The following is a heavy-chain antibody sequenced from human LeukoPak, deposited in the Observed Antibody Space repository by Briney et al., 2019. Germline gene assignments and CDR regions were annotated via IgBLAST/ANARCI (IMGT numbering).Heavy chain of an antibody. CDR3: ARGGGFYGSGTTHFDY. V-gene: IGHV4-34*01. D-gene: IGHD3-10*01. Sequence: SETLSLTCAVYGGSFSGYYWSWIRQPPGKGLEWIGYIYYSGSTYYNPSLKSRVSITIDKSKNQFSLKLNSVTAADTAFYFCARGGGFYGSGTTHFDYWGQGALVTVSS. CDR1: GGSFSGYY. J-gene: IGHJ4*02. CDR2: IYYSGST.